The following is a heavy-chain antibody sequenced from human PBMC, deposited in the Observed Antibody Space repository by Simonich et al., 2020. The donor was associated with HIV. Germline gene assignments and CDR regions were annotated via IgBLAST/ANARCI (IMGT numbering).Heavy chain of an antibody. CDR2: INHSGST. CDR3: ARGFYQRLYYFDY. V-gene: IGHV4-34*01. Sequence: QVQLQQWGAGLLKPSETLSLTCAVYGGSFSGYNWSWIRQPPGKGLEGLGKINHSGSTNYTPTLKSRVTISVDTSKNQFSLKLSSVTAADTAVYYCARGFYQRLYYFDYWGQGTLVTVSS. CDR1: GGSFSGYN. J-gene: IGHJ4*02. D-gene: IGHD2-2*01.